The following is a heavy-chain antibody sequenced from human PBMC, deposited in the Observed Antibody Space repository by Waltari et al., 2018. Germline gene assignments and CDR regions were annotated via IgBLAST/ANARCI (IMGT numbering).Heavy chain of an antibody. Sequence: QVQLVQSGAEVKKPGASVKVSCKASGYTFTSYAMHWVRQAPGQRLEWMGWINAGNGNTKYSQKFQGRVTITRDTSASTAYMELSSLRSEDTAVYYCARGFSSSRGDFDYWGQGTLVTVSS. J-gene: IGHJ4*02. CDR1: GYTFTSYA. CDR3: ARGFSSSRGDFDY. CDR2: INAGNGNT. V-gene: IGHV1-3*01. D-gene: IGHD6-6*01.